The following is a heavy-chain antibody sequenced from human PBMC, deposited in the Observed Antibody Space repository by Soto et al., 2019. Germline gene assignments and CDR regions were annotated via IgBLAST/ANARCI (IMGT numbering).Heavy chain of an antibody. D-gene: IGHD6-13*01. J-gene: IGHJ4*02. V-gene: IGHV1-24*01. CDR2: FDPEDGET. CDR1: GYTLTELS. CDR3: ATKISQGSSWAFGY. Sequence: GASVKVSCKVSGYTLTELSMHWVRQAPGKGLEWMGGFDPEDGETIYAQKFQGRVTMTEDTSTDTAYMELSSLRSEDTAVYYCATKISQGSSWAFGYWGQGTLVTVSS.